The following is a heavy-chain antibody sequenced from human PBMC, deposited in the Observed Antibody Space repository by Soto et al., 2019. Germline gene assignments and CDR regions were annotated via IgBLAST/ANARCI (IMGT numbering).Heavy chain of an antibody. J-gene: IGHJ4*02. V-gene: IGHV4-59*08. D-gene: IGHD6-13*01. CDR2: IYYSGST. Sequence: QVQLQESGPGLVKPSETLSLTCTVSGGSIRGYYWSWIRQPPGEGLEWIGYIYYSGSTNYNPSLKSRVTISVDTSKNQFSLKLSSVTAADTAVYYCARHERPAAGIIAPYYFDYWGQGTLVTVSS. CDR3: ARHERPAAGIIAPYYFDY. CDR1: GGSIRGYY.